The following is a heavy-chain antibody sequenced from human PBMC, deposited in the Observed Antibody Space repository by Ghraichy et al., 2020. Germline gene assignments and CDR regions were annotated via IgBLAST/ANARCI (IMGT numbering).Heavy chain of an antibody. D-gene: IGHD5-24*01. J-gene: IGHJ4*02. V-gene: IGHV3-33*01. CDR3: ARAEMAVNAEFDY. CDR1: GFTFSSYG. CDR2: IWYDGSIT. Sequence: GGYLRLSCAASGFTFSSYGMHWVRQAPGKGLEWVALIWYDGSITYYADSVKGRFTISRDNSKNTLYLQMNSLRAEDTVVYYCARAEMAVNAEFDYWGQGTLVTVSS.